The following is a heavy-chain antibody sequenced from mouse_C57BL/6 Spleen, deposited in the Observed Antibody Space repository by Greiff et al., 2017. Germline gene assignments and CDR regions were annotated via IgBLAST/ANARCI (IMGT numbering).Heavy chain of an antibody. Sequence: QVTLKVSGPGILQPSQTLSLTCSFSGFSLSTFGMGVGWIRQPSGKGLEWLAHIWWDDDKYSNTALKSWLTISKDTSNNQVFLKIANVDTADTATNYCARRSGHYAMDYWGQGTSVTVSS. J-gene: IGHJ4*01. V-gene: IGHV8-8*01. CDR2: IWWDDDK. CDR3: ARRSGHYAMDY. D-gene: IGHD3-1*01. CDR1: GFSLSTFGMG.